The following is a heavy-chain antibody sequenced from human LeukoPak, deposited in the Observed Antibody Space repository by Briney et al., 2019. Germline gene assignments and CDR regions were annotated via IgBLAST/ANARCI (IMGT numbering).Heavy chain of an antibody. J-gene: IGHJ1*01. Sequence: PGGSLRLSCAASGFTFSSYGMSWVRQAPGKGLEWEALISYDGSTKYFADSVKGRFTISRDNSKNTLYLQMNSLRAEDTAVYYCAKDEGSTSFEYFQHWGQGTLVTVSS. CDR3: AKDEGSTSFEYFQH. V-gene: IGHV3-30*18. D-gene: IGHD2-2*01. CDR1: GFTFSSYG. CDR2: ISYDGSTK.